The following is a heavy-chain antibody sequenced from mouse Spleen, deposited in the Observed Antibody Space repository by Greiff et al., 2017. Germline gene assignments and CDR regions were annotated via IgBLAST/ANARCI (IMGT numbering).Heavy chain of an antibody. CDR3: AKGNDYDGAWFAY. J-gene: IGHJ3*01. D-gene: IGHD2-4*01. CDR1: GYSFTDYN. CDR2: INPNYGTT. Sequence: EVKLQQSGPELVKPGASVKISCKASGYSFTDYNMNWVKQSNGKSLEWIGVINPNYGTTSYNQKFKGKATLTVDQSSSTTYMQLNSLTSEDSAVYYCAKGNDYDGAWFAYWGQGTLVTVSA. V-gene: IGHV1-39*01.